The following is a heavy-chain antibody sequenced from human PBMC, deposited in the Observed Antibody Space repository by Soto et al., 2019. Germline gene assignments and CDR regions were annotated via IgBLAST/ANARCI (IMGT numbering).Heavy chain of an antibody. CDR3: ARDMRYCSGGSCSKKFDP. Sequence: GASVKVSCKASGYTFTSYCISWVRQAPGQGLEWMGWISAYSGNTNYAQKLQGRVTMTTDTSTSTAYMELRSLRSDDTAVYYCARDMRYCSGGSCSKKFDPWGQGTLVTVSS. D-gene: IGHD2-15*01. V-gene: IGHV1-18*01. CDR2: ISAYSGNT. J-gene: IGHJ5*02. CDR1: GYTFTSYC.